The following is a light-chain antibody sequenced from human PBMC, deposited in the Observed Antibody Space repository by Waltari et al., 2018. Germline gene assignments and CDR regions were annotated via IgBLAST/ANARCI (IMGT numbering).Light chain of an antibody. J-gene: IGLJ3*02. V-gene: IGLV2-23*02. CDR2: EVT. Sequence: QSALTQPASVSGSPGQSITISCTGTSSDVGNYNLVSWYQQHPGKAPKLMIYEVTERPSGVSNRFSGSKSGNTASLTISGLQAEDEADYYCCSYATSNSWVFGGGTRLTVL. CDR1: SSDVGNYNL. CDR3: CSYATSNSWV.